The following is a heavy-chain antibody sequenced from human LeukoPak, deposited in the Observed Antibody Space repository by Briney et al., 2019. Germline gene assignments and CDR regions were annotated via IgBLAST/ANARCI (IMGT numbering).Heavy chain of an antibody. D-gene: IGHD3-10*01. CDR1: GFTFSSYS. Sequence: GGSLRLSCAASGFTFSSYSMNWVRQAPGKGLEWVSSISSSSSYIYYADSVKGRFTISRDNAKNSLYLQMNSLRAEDTAVYYCARDRNRWFGELDLLYGMDVWGQGTTVTVSS. CDR2: ISSSSSYI. CDR3: ARDRNRWFGELDLLYGMDV. J-gene: IGHJ6*02. V-gene: IGHV3-21*01.